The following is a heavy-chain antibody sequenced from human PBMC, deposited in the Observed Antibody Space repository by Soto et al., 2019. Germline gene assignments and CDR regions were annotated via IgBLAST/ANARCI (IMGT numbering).Heavy chain of an antibody. CDR3: ARERGGLGRGGWFDP. CDR1: GYTFTSYG. Sequence: QVQLVQSGAEVKKPGASVKVSCKASGYTFTSYGISWVRQAPGQGLEWMGWISAYNGNTNYAQKLQGRVTMTTDTSTSTAYMELRSLRSGDAAVYYCARERGGLGRGGWFDPWGQGTLVTVSS. D-gene: IGHD1-26*01. J-gene: IGHJ5*02. CDR2: ISAYNGNT. V-gene: IGHV1-18*04.